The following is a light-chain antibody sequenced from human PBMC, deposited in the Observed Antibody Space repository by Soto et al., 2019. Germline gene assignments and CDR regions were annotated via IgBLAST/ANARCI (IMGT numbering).Light chain of an antibody. CDR2: EVT. J-gene: IGLJ3*02. CDR1: SSDVGSYNL. CDR3: CSYADSTTV. V-gene: IGLV2-23*02. Sequence: QSVLTQSASVSGSPGQSITISCTGTSSDVGSYNLFSWYQQHPGKAPKLIIYEVTKRPSGVSNRFSGSKSGNAASLTISGLQAEDEADYYCCSYADSTTVFGGGTKLTVL.